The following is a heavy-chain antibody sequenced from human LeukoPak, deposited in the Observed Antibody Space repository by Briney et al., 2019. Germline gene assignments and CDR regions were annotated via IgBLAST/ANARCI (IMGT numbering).Heavy chain of an antibody. V-gene: IGHV1-2*02. CDR3: ARAHDCGGNLDEFDY. D-gene: IGHD4-23*01. J-gene: IGHJ4*02. CDR2: INPNSGGT. CDR1: GSTFTGYY. Sequence: ASVTVSCKASGSTFTGYYMHWMRQAPGQGLEWMGWINPNSGGTNYAQKFQRRVTMTRDTSISKAYMELSKMRSTDRDAQYCARAHDCGGNLDEFDYGGQGTLVTVSS.